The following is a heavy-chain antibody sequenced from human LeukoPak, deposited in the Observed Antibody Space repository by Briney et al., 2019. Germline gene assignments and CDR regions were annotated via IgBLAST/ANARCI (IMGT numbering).Heavy chain of an antibody. CDR2: ISYGGSNK. CDR1: GFTFSSYS. V-gene: IGHV3-30*18. CDR3: AKGVQDSGPFDY. D-gene: IGHD5-12*01. J-gene: IGHJ4*02. Sequence: PGGSLRLSCAPSGFTFSSYSMNWVRQAPGKGLEWVAVISYGGSNKYYADSVKGRFTISRDNSKNTLYLQMNSLRAEDTAVYYCAKGVQDSGPFDYWGQGTLVTVSS.